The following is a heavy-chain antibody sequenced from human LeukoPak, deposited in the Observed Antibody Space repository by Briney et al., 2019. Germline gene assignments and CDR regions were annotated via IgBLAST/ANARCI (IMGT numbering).Heavy chain of an antibody. J-gene: IGHJ4*02. V-gene: IGHV3-30*02. CDR2: IRYDGAKK. CDR3: AKDPGGEVLPDY. D-gene: IGHD1-26*01. CDR1: EFSFRSYG. Sequence: GGSLRLSCAASEFSFRSYGMHWVRQPPGKGLEWVSFIRYDGAKKSYADSVKGRFTISRDNSKNTLYLQMNSLRAEDTAVYYCAKDPGGEVLPDYWGQGTLATVSS.